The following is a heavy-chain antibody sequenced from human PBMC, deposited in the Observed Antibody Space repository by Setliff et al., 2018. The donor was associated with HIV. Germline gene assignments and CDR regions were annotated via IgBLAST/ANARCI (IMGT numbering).Heavy chain of an antibody. CDR1: GFTFSSYA. CDR2: ISYDGSNK. J-gene: IGHJ4*02. Sequence: GSLRLSCAASGFTFSSYAMHWVRQAPGKGLEWVAVISYDGSNKYYADSVKGRFTISRDNSKDTLYLQMNSLRAEDTAVYYCAKDGYSDYLNSYFDYWGQGTLVTVSS. CDR3: AKDGYSDYLNSYFDY. D-gene: IGHD4-17*01. V-gene: IGHV3-30*07.